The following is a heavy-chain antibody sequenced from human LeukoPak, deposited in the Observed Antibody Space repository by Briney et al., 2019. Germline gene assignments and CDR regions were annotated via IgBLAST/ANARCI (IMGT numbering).Heavy chain of an antibody. V-gene: IGHV4-30-2*01. CDR3: ARLRVVTYYYYMDV. CDR2: IYHSGST. CDR1: GVSISSGGYY. D-gene: IGHD3-3*01. Sequence: SETLSLTCTVSGVSISSGGYYWSWIRQPPGKGLEWIGYIYHSGSTYYNPSLKSRVTISVDRSKNQFSLKLSSVTAADTAVYYCARLRVVTYYYYMDVWGKGTTVTVSS. J-gene: IGHJ6*03.